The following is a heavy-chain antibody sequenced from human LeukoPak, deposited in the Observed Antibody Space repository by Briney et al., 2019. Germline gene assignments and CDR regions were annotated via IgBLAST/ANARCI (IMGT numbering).Heavy chain of an antibody. J-gene: IGHJ4*02. CDR2: IYYSGST. CDR1: GGSSSNYY. D-gene: IGHD3-3*01. Sequence: PSETLSLTCAVFGGSSSNYYWSWIRQPPGKGLEWIGYIYYSGSTNYNPSLKSRVTISVDTSKNQFSLKLSSVTAADTAVYYCARGLPEYGIFGVVTFDYWGQGTLVTVSS. V-gene: IGHV4-59*01. CDR3: ARGLPEYGIFGVVTFDY.